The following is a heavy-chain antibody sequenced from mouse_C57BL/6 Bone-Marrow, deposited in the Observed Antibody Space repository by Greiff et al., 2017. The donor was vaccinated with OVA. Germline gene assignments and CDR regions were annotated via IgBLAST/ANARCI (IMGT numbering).Heavy chain of an antibody. J-gene: IGHJ3*01. Sequence: EVKVVESGGGLVKPGGSLKLSCAASGFTFSDYGMHWVRQAPEKGLEWVAYISSGSSTIYYADTVKGRFTISRDNAKNTLFLQMTSLRSEDTAMYYCARSEWFAYWGQGTLVTVSA. CDR2: ISSGSSTI. CDR3: ARSEWFAY. CDR1: GFTFSDYG. V-gene: IGHV5-17*01.